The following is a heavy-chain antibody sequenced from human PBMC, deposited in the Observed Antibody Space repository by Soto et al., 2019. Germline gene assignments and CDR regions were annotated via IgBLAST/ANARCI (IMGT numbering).Heavy chain of an antibody. D-gene: IGHD6-13*01. CDR3: AKDLGIAAAGTNYYYGMDV. V-gene: IGHV3-23*01. CDR2: ISGSGGST. J-gene: IGHJ6*02. CDR1: GFTFSSYA. Sequence: GESLKISCAASGFTFSSYAMSWVRQAPGKGLEWVSAISGSGGSTYYADSVKGRFTISRDNSKNTLYLQMNSLRAEDTAVYYCAKDLGIAAAGTNYYYGMDVWGQGTTVTVSS.